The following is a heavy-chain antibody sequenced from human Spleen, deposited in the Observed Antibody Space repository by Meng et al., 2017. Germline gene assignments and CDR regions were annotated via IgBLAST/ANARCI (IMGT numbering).Heavy chain of an antibody. Sequence: GESLKISCAASGFTFSNAWMTWVRQAPGKGLEWVSAISGSDGSTYYADSVKGRFTIFRDNSKNTLYLQMNSLRAEDTAVYYCAKDLIEYSSGWIYLDYWGQGSLVTVSS. V-gene: IGHV3-23*01. CDR3: AKDLIEYSSGWIYLDY. CDR2: ISGSDGST. J-gene: IGHJ4*02. D-gene: IGHD6-19*01. CDR1: GFTFSNAW.